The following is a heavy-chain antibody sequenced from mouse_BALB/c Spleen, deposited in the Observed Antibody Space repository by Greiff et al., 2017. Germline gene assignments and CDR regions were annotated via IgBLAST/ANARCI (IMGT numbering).Heavy chain of an antibody. CDR1: GFSLTSYG. CDR3: ARGITTATGFAY. V-gene: IGHV2-9*02. D-gene: IGHD1-2*01. Sequence: VQLKESGPGLVAPSQSLSITCTVSGFSLTSYGVHWVRQPPGKGLEWLGVIWAGGSTNYNSALMSRLSISKDNSKSQVFLKMNSLQTDDTAMYYCARGITTATGFAYWGQGTLVTVSA. CDR2: IWAGGST. J-gene: IGHJ3*01.